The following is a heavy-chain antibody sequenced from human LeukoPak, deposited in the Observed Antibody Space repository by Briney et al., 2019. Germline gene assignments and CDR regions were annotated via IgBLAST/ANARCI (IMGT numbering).Heavy chain of an antibody. J-gene: IGHJ6*02. D-gene: IGHD3-3*01. Sequence: PGGSLRLSCAASGFTFSSYAMSWVRQAPGKGLEWVSAISGSGGSTYYADSVKGRFTISRDNSKNTLYQQMNSLRAEDTAVYYCAKDGAAYYDFWSGHNYGMDVWGQGTTVTVSS. CDR3: AKDGAAYYDFWSGHNYGMDV. CDR1: GFTFSSYA. CDR2: ISGSGGST. V-gene: IGHV3-23*01.